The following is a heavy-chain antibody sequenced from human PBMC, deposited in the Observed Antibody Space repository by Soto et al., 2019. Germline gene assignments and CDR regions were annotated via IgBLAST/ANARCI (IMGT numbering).Heavy chain of an antibody. D-gene: IGHD2-21*01. J-gene: IGHJ4*02. CDR1: GFTFSNYW. V-gene: IGHV3-7*01. CDR2: IKQDGSQN. Sequence: EVQPVESGGGLVQPGGSLRLSCAASGFTFSNYWMSWVRQAPGKGLEWVANIKQDGSQNYYVDSVKGRFTTSRDNTKNSFYLQMNSLRAEDTAVYYCARDHINGRKFDYWGRGTLVTVSS. CDR3: ARDHINGRKFDY.